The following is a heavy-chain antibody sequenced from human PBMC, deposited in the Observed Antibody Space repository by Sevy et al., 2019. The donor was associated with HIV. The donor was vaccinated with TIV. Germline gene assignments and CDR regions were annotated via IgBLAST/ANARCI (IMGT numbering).Heavy chain of an antibody. Sequence: GGSLRLSCAASGFTFSSYAMSWARQAPGKGLEWVSSITDSGGSTYYADSVKGRFTISRDNSKNTLYLQMNSLRAGDTAVYYCAKAGASSGYSTSWGQGTLVTVSS. CDR3: AKAGASSGYSTS. J-gene: IGHJ5*02. CDR1: GFTFSSYA. D-gene: IGHD5-12*01. V-gene: IGHV3-23*01. CDR2: ITDSGGST.